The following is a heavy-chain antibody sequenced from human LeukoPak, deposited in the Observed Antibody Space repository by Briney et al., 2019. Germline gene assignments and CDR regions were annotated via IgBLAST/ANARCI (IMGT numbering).Heavy chain of an antibody. V-gene: IGHV4-39*01. Sequence: SETLSLTCTVSGGSISSSSYYWGWIRQPPGKGLEWIGSIYYSGSTYYNPSLKSRVTISVDTSKNQFSLKLSSVTAADTAVYYCARHGRGLDGEFWFDPWGQGTLVTVSS. CDR2: IYYSGST. J-gene: IGHJ5*02. CDR3: ARHGRGLDGEFWFDP. CDR1: GGSISSSSYY. D-gene: IGHD3-10*01.